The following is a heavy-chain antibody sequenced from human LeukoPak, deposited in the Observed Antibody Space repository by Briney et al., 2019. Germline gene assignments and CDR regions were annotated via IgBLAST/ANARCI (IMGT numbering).Heavy chain of an antibody. CDR2: IKLDGSEE. CDR3: AKHRWSHFDS. J-gene: IGHJ4*02. CDR1: GFPLTNSW. Sequence: PGGSLRLSCVASGFPLTNSWMTWIRQAPEKGLEWVADIKLDGSEEYVDSVKGRFTISRDNAKNSVFLQMKSLTVEDTALYYCAKHRWSHFDSWGQGTLVTVSS. D-gene: IGHD3-16*02. V-gene: IGHV3-7*01.